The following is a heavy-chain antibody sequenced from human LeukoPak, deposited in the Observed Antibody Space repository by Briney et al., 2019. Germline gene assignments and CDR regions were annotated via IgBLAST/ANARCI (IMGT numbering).Heavy chain of an antibody. J-gene: IGHJ4*02. D-gene: IGHD1-26*01. Sequence: GASVKVSCKVSGYTLTELSMHWVRQAPGKGLEWMGGFDPEDGETIYAQKFQGRVTMTEDTSTDTAYMELSSLRSEDTAVYYCATPNRGSFYEYYFDYWGQGTLVTVSS. CDR1: GYTLTELS. CDR3: ATPNRGSFYEYYFDY. V-gene: IGHV1-24*01. CDR2: FDPEDGET.